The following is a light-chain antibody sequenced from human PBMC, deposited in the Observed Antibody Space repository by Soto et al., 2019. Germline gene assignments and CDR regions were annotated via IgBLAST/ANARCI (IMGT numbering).Light chain of an antibody. J-gene: IGKJ4*01. CDR2: DAS. Sequence: EIVLTQSPATLSLSPGERATLSCRASQSVSSYLAWYQQKVGQAPRLLIYDASNRATGIPARFSGSGSGTDFTLTISSLEPEDCAVYYCQQRSTWPLTFGGGTKVEIK. V-gene: IGKV3-11*01. CDR1: QSVSSY. CDR3: QQRSTWPLT.